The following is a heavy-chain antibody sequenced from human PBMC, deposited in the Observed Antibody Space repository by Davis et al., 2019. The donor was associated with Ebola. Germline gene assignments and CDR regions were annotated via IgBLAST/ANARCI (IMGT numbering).Heavy chain of an antibody. CDR3: ARGRKNSMVRGVMFDY. CDR2: ISYDGSNK. J-gene: IGHJ4*02. V-gene: IGHV3-30-3*01. D-gene: IGHD3-10*01. Sequence: PGGSLRLSCAASGFTFSSYAMHWVRQAPGKGLEWVAVISYDGSNKYYADSVKGRFTISRDNSKNTLYLQMNSLRAEDTAVYYCARGRKNSMVRGVMFDYWGQGTLVTVSS. CDR1: GFTFSSYA.